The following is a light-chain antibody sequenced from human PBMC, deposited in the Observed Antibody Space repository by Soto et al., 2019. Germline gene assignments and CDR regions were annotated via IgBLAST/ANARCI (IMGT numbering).Light chain of an antibody. CDR3: QQLTSYPRST. J-gene: IGKJ5*01. CDR1: QGISNY. CDR2: AAS. Sequence: DIQMTQSPSSLSASVGDRVTITCRASQGISNYLAWYQQRPWKAPKLLIYAASTLQTGVPSRFSGSGSGTEFTLTISSLQPEDFATYHCQQLTSYPRSTFGQGTRLEIK. V-gene: IGKV1-9*01.